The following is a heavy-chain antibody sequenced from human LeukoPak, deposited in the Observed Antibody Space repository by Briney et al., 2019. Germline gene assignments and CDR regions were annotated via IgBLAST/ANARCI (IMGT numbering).Heavy chain of an antibody. Sequence: PSETLSLTCPVHGGSFSGYYWSWIRQPPGKGPEWIGEINDSGSATYNPSLKSRVTISIDTYENQFSLNLNSVTAADADVYDCARMGYDTSGYERKRDYWGQGTLVTVSS. J-gene: IGHJ4*02. V-gene: IGHV4-34*01. CDR2: INDSGSA. CDR3: ARMGYDTSGYERKRDY. CDR1: GGSFSGYY. D-gene: IGHD3-22*01.